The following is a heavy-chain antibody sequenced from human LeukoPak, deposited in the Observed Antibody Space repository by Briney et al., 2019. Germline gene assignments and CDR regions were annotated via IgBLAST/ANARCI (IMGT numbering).Heavy chain of an antibody. D-gene: IGHD3-9*01. V-gene: IGHV3-23*01. CDR2: ISGSGGST. J-gene: IGHJ4*02. CDR1: GFTFSNAW. CDR3: AKGARLRYFDYFDY. Sequence: PGGSLRLSCAASGFTFSNAWMSWVRQAPGKGLEWVSDISGSGGSTNYADSVKGRFTISRDNSKNTLYLQMNSLRAEGTAIYYCAKGARLRYFDYFDYWGQGTLVTVSS.